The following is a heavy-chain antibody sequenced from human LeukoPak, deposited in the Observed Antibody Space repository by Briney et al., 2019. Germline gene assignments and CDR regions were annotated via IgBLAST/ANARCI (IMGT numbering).Heavy chain of an antibody. CDR3: ARVEGWLQIDY. CDR2: IYTSGST. Sequence: SETLSLTCTVSGGSIRSYYWSWIRQPAGKGLEWIGRIYTSGSTNYNPSLESRVTMSVVTSKNQFSLKLSSVTAADTAVYYCARVEGWLQIDYWGQGTLVTVSS. J-gene: IGHJ4*02. D-gene: IGHD5-24*01. V-gene: IGHV4-4*07. CDR1: GGSIRSYY.